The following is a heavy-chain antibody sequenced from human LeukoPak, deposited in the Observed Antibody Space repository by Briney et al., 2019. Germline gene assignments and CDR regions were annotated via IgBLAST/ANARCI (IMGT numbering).Heavy chain of an antibody. V-gene: IGHV4-61*02. CDR3: ARGTGTTNFDY. CDR1: GGSFSSGSYY. Sequence: SQTLSLTCTVSGGSFSSGSYYWSWIRQPAGKGLEWIGRIYPSGSTIYPSGTTHYNPSLKSRVTISVATSKNQFSLKLDSVTAADAAVYFCARGTGTTNFDYWGQGTLVTVSS. J-gene: IGHJ4*02. CDR2: IYPSGSTIYPSGTT. D-gene: IGHD1-1*01.